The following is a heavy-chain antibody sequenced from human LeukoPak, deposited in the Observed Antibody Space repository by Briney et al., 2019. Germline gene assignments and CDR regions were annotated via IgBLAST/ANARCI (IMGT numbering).Heavy chain of an antibody. CDR1: GFTFGSYG. D-gene: IGHD4-17*01. CDR3: AKGMTTGPRSVYHYMDV. CDR2: IRYDGSNK. J-gene: IGHJ6*03. V-gene: IGHV3-30*02. Sequence: PGGSLRLSCAASGFTFGSYGMHWVRQAPGKGLEWVAFIRYDGSNKYYADSVKGRFTISRDNSKNTLYLQMNSLRVEDTAVYYCAKGMTTGPRSVYHYMDVWGKGTTVTVSS.